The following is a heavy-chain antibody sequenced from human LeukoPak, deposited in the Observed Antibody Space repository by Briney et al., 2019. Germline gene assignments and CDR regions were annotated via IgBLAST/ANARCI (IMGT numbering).Heavy chain of an antibody. Sequence: ASVKVSCKASGGTFSSYAISWVRQASGQGLEWMGGIIPTFGTANYAQKFQGRVTITTDESTSTAYMELSSLRSEDTAVYYCARVTIVYYYMDVWGKGTTVTVSS. J-gene: IGHJ6*03. V-gene: IGHV1-69*05. CDR2: IIPTFGTA. CDR3: ARVTIVYYYMDV. D-gene: IGHD3-16*02. CDR1: GGTFSSYA.